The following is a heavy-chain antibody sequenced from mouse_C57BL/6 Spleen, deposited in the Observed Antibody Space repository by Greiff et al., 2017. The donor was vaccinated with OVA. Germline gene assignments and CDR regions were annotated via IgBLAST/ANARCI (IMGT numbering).Heavy chain of an antibody. Sequence: QVQLQQPGTELVKPGASVKLSCKASGYTFTSYWMHWVKQRPGQGLEWIGNINPSNGGTNYNEKYKSKATLTVDKSSSTAYMQLSSLTSEDSAVYYCARPGGNRYYFDYWGQGTTLTVSS. CDR1: GYTFTSYW. CDR3: ARPGGNRYYFDY. J-gene: IGHJ2*01. CDR2: INPSNGGT. D-gene: IGHD1-1*02. V-gene: IGHV1-53*01.